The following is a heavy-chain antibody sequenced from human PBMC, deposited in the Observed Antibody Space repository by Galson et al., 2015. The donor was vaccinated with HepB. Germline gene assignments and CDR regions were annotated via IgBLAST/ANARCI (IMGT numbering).Heavy chain of an antibody. Sequence: SLRLSCAASGFTFSGYSMNWVRQAPGKGLEWVSYISSSSSTIYYADSVKGRFTISRDNAKNSLYLQMNSLRAEDTAVYYCARERYYDSSGYYYPHYGMDVWGQGTTVTVSS. CDR3: ARERYYDSSGYYYPHYGMDV. CDR1: GFTFSGYS. V-gene: IGHV3-48*04. J-gene: IGHJ6*02. CDR2: ISSSSSTI. D-gene: IGHD3-22*01.